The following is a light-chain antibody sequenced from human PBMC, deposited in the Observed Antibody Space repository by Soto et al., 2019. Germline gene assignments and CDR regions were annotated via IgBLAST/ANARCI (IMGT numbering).Light chain of an antibody. CDR3: QQTRSYPST. Sequence: EIVLTQSPATLSLSPGERATLSCRASQSISSFLTWYQHKPGQAPRLLIYDASKRATGIPARFSGSGSGTDLTLTISSLQAEDFATYYCQQTRSYPSTFGGGTKVEIK. V-gene: IGKV3-11*01. J-gene: IGKJ4*01. CDR1: QSISSF. CDR2: DAS.